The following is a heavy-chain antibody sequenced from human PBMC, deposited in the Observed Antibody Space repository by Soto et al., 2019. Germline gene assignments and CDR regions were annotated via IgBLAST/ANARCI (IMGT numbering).Heavy chain of an antibody. CDR3: ARAWEGTVTPFDY. V-gene: IGHV3-11*06. Sequence: GGSLRLSCAASGFTFSDYYMSWIRQAPGKGLEWVSYISSSSSYTNFADSVKGRFTISRDNARTSLYLQMNSLRAEDTAVYYCARAWEGTVTPFDYWGPGTLVTVSS. D-gene: IGHD4-17*01. CDR1: GFTFSDYY. CDR2: ISSSSSYT. J-gene: IGHJ4*02.